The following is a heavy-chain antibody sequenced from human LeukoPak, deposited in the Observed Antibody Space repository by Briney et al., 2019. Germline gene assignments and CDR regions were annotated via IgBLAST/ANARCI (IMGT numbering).Heavy chain of an antibody. CDR1: GDSISSYY. J-gene: IGHJ5*02. Sequence: SETLSLTCSVSGDSISSYYWSWIRQPPGKGLEWIGYIYYSGSTNYNPSLKSRVTMSVDTSKNQFSLKLTSATAADTAVYYCARDRRRGGYYESLNRFDPWGQGTPVTVSS. V-gene: IGHV4-59*01. CDR2: IYYSGST. CDR3: ARDRRRGGYYESLNRFDP. D-gene: IGHD3-3*01.